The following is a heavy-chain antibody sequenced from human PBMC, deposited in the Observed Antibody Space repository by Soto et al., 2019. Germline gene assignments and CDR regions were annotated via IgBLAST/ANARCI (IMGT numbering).Heavy chain of an antibody. D-gene: IGHD5-12*01. V-gene: IGHV3-30-3*01. CDR3: RGVATSFDY. Sequence: QVQLVESGGGVVQPGGSLRLSCAASGFTFSSSAIHWVRQAPGKGLEWLALISYGGINKYYADSVKGRFTISRDNSKNTLYLQLNSLRDEDTAMYDCRGVATSFDYWGQGTLVTVSS. CDR2: ISYGGINK. J-gene: IGHJ4*02. CDR1: GFTFSSSA.